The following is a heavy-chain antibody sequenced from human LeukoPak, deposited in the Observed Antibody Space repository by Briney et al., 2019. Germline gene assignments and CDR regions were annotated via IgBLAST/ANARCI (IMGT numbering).Heavy chain of an antibody. Sequence: GGSLRLSCAASGFTFSDYWMSWVRQAPGKGLEWVSYISSSSSTIYYADSVKGRFTISRDNAKNSLYLQMNSLRAEDTAVYYCARDAPHYDFWGYYYYYMDVWGKGTTVTVSS. J-gene: IGHJ6*03. V-gene: IGHV3-48*01. CDR3: ARDAPHYDFWGYYYYYMDV. CDR2: ISSSSSTI. D-gene: IGHD3-3*01. CDR1: GFTFSDYW.